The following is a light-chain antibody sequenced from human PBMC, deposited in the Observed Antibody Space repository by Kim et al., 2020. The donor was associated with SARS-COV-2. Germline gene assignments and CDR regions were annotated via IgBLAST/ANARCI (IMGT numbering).Light chain of an antibody. Sequence: SSELTQDPAVSVALGQTVRITCQGDSLRSYYASWYQQKPGQAPVLVIYGKNNRPSGIPDRFSGSSSGNTASLTITGAQAEDEADYCCNSRDSSGNHLRVFGGGTQLTVL. CDR2: GKN. J-gene: IGLJ3*02. V-gene: IGLV3-19*01. CDR3: NSRDSSGNHLRV. CDR1: SLRSYY.